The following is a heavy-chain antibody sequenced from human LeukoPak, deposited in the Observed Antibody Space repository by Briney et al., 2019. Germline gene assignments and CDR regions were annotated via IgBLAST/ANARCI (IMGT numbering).Heavy chain of an antibody. Sequence: PGGSLRLSCAVSGFTFSSYWMHWVRQAPGKGLVWVSRINSDGSTTNYADSVKGRFTISRDYAKYTLYLQMNSLRAEDTAVYYCARDYGDYGSYDYWGQGTLVTVSP. V-gene: IGHV3-74*01. CDR2: INSDGSTT. D-gene: IGHD4-17*01. CDR3: ARDYGDYGSYDY. J-gene: IGHJ4*02. CDR1: GFTFSSYW.